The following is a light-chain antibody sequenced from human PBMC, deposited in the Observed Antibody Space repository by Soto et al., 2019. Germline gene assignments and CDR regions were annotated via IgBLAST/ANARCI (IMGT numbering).Light chain of an antibody. CDR1: QSVLYSSNNRNY. J-gene: IGKJ1*01. CDR2: WAS. CDR3: QQYYSTPWT. Sequence: DIVMTQSPDSLAVSLGERATINYKSSQSVLYSSNNRNYLAWYQQKPGQPPKLLIYWASTRESGVPDRFSGSGSGTDFTLTISSLQAADVAVYYCQQYYSTPWTFGQGTKVEIK. V-gene: IGKV4-1*01.